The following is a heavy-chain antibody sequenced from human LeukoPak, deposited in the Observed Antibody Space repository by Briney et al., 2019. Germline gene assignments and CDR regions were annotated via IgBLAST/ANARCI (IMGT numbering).Heavy chain of an antibody. D-gene: IGHD6-13*01. Sequence: PGGSLRLSCAASGFTFSSYAMSWVRQAPGKGLEWVSVISGSGGSSYYADSVKGRFTISRDNSENTLYLQMNSLRAEDTAVYYCAKGAYSSSWPYGMDVWGQGTTVTVSS. J-gene: IGHJ6*02. V-gene: IGHV3-23*01. CDR3: AKGAYSSSWPYGMDV. CDR1: GFTFSSYA. CDR2: ISGSGGSS.